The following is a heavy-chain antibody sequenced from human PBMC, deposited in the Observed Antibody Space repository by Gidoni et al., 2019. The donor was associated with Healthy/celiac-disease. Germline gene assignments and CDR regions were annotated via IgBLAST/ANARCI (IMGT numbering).Heavy chain of an antibody. CDR3: ARAYGDYVFRDYYYGMDV. V-gene: IGHV3-33*01. D-gene: IGHD4-17*01. J-gene: IGHJ6*02. CDR1: GFTFSSYG. CDR2: IWYDGSNK. Sequence: QVQLVESGGGVVQPGRSLRLSCAASGFTFSSYGMHWVRQAPGKGRGWVAVIWYDGSNKYYADSVKGRFTISRDNSKNTLYLQMNSLRAEDTAVYYCARAYGDYVFRDYYYGMDVWGQGTTVTVSS.